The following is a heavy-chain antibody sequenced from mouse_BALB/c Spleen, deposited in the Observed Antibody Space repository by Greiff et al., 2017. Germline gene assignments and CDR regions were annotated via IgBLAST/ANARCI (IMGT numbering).Heavy chain of an antibody. CDR3: ARWDTTDYFDY. CDR2: IYPGNVNT. J-gene: IGHJ2*01. D-gene: IGHD1-1*01. Sequence: QVQLQQSGPELVKPGASVRISCKASGYTFTSYYIHWVKQRPGQGLEWIGWIYPGNVNTKYNEKFKGKATLTADKSSSTAYMQLSSLTSEDSAVYFCARWDTTDYFDYWGQGTTLTVSS. CDR1: GYTFTSYY. V-gene: IGHV1S56*01.